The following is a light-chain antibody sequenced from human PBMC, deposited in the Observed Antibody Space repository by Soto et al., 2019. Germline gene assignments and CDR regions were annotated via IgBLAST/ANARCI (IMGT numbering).Light chain of an antibody. CDR1: SSDVGGYNY. Sequence: HSALTQPRSVSGSPGQSVTISCTGTSSDVGGYNYVSWYQQHPGKAPKLMIYDVSKRPSGVPDRFSGSKSGNTASLTISGLQAEDEADYYCCSYAGSYTWVFGTGTTLTVL. V-gene: IGLV2-11*01. CDR2: DVS. CDR3: CSYAGSYTWV. J-gene: IGLJ1*01.